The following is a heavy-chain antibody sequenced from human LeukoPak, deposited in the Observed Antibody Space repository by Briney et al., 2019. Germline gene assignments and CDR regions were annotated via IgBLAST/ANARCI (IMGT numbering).Heavy chain of an antibody. J-gene: IGHJ4*02. CDR2: INRNGGST. D-gene: IGHD1-26*01. CDR1: GFTFDDYG. Sequence: PGGSLRLSCAASGFTFDDYGMSWVRQAPGKGLEGVSGINRNGGSTGYADSVKGRFTISRGNAKNSLYLQMNSLRAEDTALYYCARELVIVGARGPLDYWGQGTLVTVSS. CDR3: ARELVIVGARGPLDY. V-gene: IGHV3-20*04.